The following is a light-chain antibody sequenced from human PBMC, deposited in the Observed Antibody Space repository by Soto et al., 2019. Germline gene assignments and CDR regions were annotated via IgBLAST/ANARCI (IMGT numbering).Light chain of an antibody. J-gene: IGKJ3*01. CDR1: QSVSSHY. CDR3: QQYINSFT. CDR2: GAS. V-gene: IGKV3-20*01. Sequence: LTQSPGTMSLSPGERATLSCRTSQSVSSHYLAWYQQKPGQAPRLLIFGASNRATGVPDRFSGSGSGTDFTLTINRLEPEDFAVYYCQQYINSFTFGPGTKVDIK.